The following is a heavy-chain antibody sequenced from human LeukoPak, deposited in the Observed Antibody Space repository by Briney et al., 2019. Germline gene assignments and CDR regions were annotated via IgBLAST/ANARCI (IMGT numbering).Heavy chain of an antibody. CDR2: TYYRSRWYT. Sequence: SQTLSLTCLISGDSVSSNSAAWNWIRQSPSRGLEWLGRTYYRSRWYTEYATSVKSRITISPDTSKNQFSLQLTSVTPEDTAVYYCAKEIRDQQWWGQGSLVTVSS. CDR1: GDSVSSNSAA. V-gene: IGHV6-1*01. CDR3: AKEIRDQQW. J-gene: IGHJ4*02. D-gene: IGHD6-19*01.